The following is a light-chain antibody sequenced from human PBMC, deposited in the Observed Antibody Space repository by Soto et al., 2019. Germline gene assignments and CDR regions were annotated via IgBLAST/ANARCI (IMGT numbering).Light chain of an antibody. Sequence: EIVLTQSPATLSVSPGERATLSCRASQSVSRDLAWYQQKPGQAPRLLIYGASTRAPSIPARFSGSGSGTDFTLTISSLQSEDFAVYYCQQYDKCPTWTFGQGTKVDI. J-gene: IGKJ1*01. CDR2: GAS. CDR1: QSVSRD. CDR3: QQYDKCPTWT. V-gene: IGKV3-15*01.